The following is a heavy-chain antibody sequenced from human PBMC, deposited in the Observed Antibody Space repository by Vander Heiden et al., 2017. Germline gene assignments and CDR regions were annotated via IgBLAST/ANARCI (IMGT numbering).Heavy chain of an antibody. D-gene: IGHD6-19*01. V-gene: IGHV3-23*01. CDR1: GFTFSSYA. CDR3: AKDRRSSGWYGGRWFDP. J-gene: IGHJ5*02. Sequence: EVQLLESGGGLVQPGGSLRLSCAASGFTFSSYAMSWARQAPGKGLEWVSAISGSGGSTYYADSVKGRFTISRDNSKNTLYLQMNSLRAEDTAVYYCAKDRRSSGWYGGRWFDPWGQGTLVTVSS. CDR2: ISGSGGST.